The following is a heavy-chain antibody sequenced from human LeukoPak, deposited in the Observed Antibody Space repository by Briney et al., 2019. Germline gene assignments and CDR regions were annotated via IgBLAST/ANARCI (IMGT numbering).Heavy chain of an antibody. D-gene: IGHD2-15*01. CDR1: GYSFTSYW. J-gene: IGHJ5*02. CDR3: ARQEYCSGGSCYTWFDP. Sequence: GESLKISCKGSGYSFTSYWIGWVRQMPGKGLEWMGIIYPGDSGTRYSPSFQGQVTISADKSISTAYLQWSSLKASDTAMYYCARQEYCSGGSCYTWFDPWGQGTLVTVSS. V-gene: IGHV5-51*01. CDR2: IYPGDSGT.